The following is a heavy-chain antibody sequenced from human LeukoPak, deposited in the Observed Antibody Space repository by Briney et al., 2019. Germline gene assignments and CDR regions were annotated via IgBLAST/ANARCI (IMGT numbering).Heavy chain of an antibody. CDR2: IYYSGST. Sequence: SETLSLTCAVYGGSFSGYYWGWIRQPPGKGLEWIGSIYYSGSTYYNPSLKSRVTISVDTSTNHFSLRLTSVTAADTAIYYCAAMTTVTMYSYFFDSWGQGALLTVSS. J-gene: IGHJ4*02. CDR3: AAMTTVTMYSYFFDS. V-gene: IGHV4-34*01. D-gene: IGHD4-17*01. CDR1: GGSFSGYY.